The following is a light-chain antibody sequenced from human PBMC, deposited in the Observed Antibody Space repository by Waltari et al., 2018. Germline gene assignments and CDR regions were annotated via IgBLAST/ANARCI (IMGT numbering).Light chain of an antibody. J-gene: IGKJ2*01. CDR1: QTILYSSSNKNY. CDR3: QQYNTYPIYT. CDR2: WAS. V-gene: IGKV4-1*01. Sequence: DIVMTQSPDSLTVSLGERATINCKSSQTILYSSSNKNYLAWYQQKPRQPPKLLIYWASTRESGVPDRFSGTGSGTDFTLTISSLQPDDLATYYCQQYNTYPIYTFGQGTKLEIK.